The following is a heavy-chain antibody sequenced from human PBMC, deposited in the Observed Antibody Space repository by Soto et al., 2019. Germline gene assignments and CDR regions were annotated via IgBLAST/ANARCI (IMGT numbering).Heavy chain of an antibody. CDR1: GYTFTSYD. Sequence: QVQLVQSGAEVKKPGASVKVSCKASGYTFTSYDINWVRQATGQGLEWMGWMNPNSGNTGYAQKFQGRVTMTWNTSISTAYMELSSMRSEEMPVYYCARVRIAAAGRNWFDPWGQGTLVTVSS. J-gene: IGHJ5*02. CDR2: MNPNSGNT. CDR3: ARVRIAAAGRNWFDP. V-gene: IGHV1-8*01. D-gene: IGHD6-13*01.